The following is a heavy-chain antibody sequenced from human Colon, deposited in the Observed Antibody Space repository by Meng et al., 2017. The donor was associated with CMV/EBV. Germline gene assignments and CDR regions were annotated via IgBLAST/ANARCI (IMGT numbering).Heavy chain of an antibody. D-gene: IGHD6-19*01. V-gene: IGHV4-61*08. CDR2: IYYSGRT. J-gene: IGHJ4*02. CDR1: GGSISSGGYY. Sequence: GSLRLSCSVSGGSISSGGYYWSWIRQPPGKGPEWIGFIYYSGRTIYNPSLKSRVTMSVDTSENQFSLKLTSVTAADAAVYYCARQPNIVVAGTGYFDYWGQGTLVTVSS. CDR3: ARQPNIVVAGTGYFDY.